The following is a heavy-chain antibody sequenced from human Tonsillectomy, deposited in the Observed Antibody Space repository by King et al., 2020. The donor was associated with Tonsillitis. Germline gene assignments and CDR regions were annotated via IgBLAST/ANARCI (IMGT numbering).Heavy chain of an antibody. CDR1: GFTFDDYA. CDR2: ISGDGGST. J-gene: IGHJ5*01. CDR3: AKGVAMYTSSWYDS. D-gene: IGHD6-19*01. V-gene: IGHV3-43*02. Sequence: VQLVESGGGVVQPGGSLRLSCAASGFTFDDYAMHWVRQAPGKGLEWVSLISGDGGSTYYADSVKGRFTISRDNSKKTLYLQMNSLRTEDSALYYCAKGVAMYTSSWYDSWGQGTLVTVSS.